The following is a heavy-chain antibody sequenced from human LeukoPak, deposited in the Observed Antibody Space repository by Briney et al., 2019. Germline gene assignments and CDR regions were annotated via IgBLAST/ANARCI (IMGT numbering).Heavy chain of an antibody. CDR2: ISGSGIST. V-gene: IGHV3-23*01. J-gene: IGHJ4*02. CDR3: ASGLELDY. CDR1: GFTFSSYA. Sequence: SGGSLRLSCAASGFTFSSYAMSWVRQAPGKGLEWVSTISGSGISTYYSDSVKGRFTISRDNAKNSLYLQMNSLRAEDTAVYYCASGLELDYWGQGTLVTVSS. D-gene: IGHD6-25*01.